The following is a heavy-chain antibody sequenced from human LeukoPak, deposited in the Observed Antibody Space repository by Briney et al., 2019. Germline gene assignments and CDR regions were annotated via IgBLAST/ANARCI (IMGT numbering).Heavy chain of an antibody. CDR2: IYYSGST. CDR1: GGSISSYY. V-gene: IGHV4-59*08. J-gene: IGHJ5*02. D-gene: IGHD6-13*01. Sequence: SETLSLTCTVSGGSISSYYWSWIRQPTGKGLEWIGYIYYSGSTNYNPSLKSRVTISVDTSKNQFSLKLSSVTAADTAVYYCARVAAAGGLAADWFDPWGQGTLVTVSS. CDR3: ARVAAAGGLAADWFDP.